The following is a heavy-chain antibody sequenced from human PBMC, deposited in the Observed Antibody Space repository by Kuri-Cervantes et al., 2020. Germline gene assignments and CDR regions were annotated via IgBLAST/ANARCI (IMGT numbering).Heavy chain of an antibody. CDR1: GYSFTTYG. D-gene: IGHD3-22*01. V-gene: IGHV7-81*01. CDR3: ATVYYYDSSGYYYFSY. J-gene: IGHJ4*02. CDR2: FNTYTGNP. Sequence: ASVKVSCKASGYSFTTYGMNWVPQAPGQGLEWMGWFNTYTGNPTYAQGFTGRFVFSMDTSASTAYLQISSLKAEDMAMYYCATVYYYDSSGYYYFSYWGQGTLVTVSS.